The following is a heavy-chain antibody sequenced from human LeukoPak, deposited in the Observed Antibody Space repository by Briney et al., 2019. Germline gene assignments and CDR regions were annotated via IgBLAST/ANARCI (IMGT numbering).Heavy chain of an antibody. CDR1: GFTFSSYS. V-gene: IGHV3-23*01. CDR3: AKGGTTVTTRYYFDY. D-gene: IGHD4-17*01. CDR2: ISGSGGST. J-gene: IGHJ4*02. Sequence: GGSLRLSCAASGFTFSSYSMNWVRQAPGKGLEWVSAISGSGGSTYYADSVKGRFTISRDNSKNTLYLQMNSLRAEDTAVYYCAKGGTTVTTRYYFDYWGQGTLVTVSS.